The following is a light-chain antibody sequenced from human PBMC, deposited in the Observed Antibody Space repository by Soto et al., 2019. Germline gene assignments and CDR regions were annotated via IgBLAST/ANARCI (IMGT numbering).Light chain of an antibody. CDR3: QKYNSAPRT. J-gene: IGKJ1*01. CDR1: QGISNY. CDR2: AAS. Sequence: DIQMTQSPSSLSASVVDSVTITCRASQGISNYLAWYQQKPGKDHKLLIYAASTLQSGDPSRFSGSGSGTDFTLTISSLQPEDVATYYCQKYNSAPRTFGQGTKVEIK. V-gene: IGKV1-27*01.